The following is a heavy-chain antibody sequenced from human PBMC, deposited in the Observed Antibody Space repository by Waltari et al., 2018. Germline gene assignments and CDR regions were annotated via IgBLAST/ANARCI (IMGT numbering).Heavy chain of an antibody. V-gene: IGHV1-58*01. Sequence: QMQLVQSGPEVKKPGTSVKVSCKASGFTFTSSAVQWVRQARGQRLEWRGWIVVGSGNTNYAQKFQERVTITRDMSTSTAYMELSSLRSEDMAVYDCAAGELDDSSGPDEFDIWGQGTMVTVSS. D-gene: IGHD3-22*01. CDR3: AAGELDDSSGPDEFDI. J-gene: IGHJ3*02. CDR1: GFTFTSSA. CDR2: IVVGSGNT.